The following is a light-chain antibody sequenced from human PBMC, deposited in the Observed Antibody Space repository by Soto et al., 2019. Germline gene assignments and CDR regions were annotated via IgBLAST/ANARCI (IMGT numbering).Light chain of an antibody. Sequence: EIVLTQSPATLSLSPGERATLSCRASQSVSSYLAWYQQRPGQAPRLLIYDASNRAPGIPARFSGSGSGTDFTLTIRSLEPEDFAVYYCQHRSNWPLTFGGGTRVEIK. CDR2: DAS. CDR1: QSVSSY. V-gene: IGKV3-11*01. J-gene: IGKJ4*01. CDR3: QHRSNWPLT.